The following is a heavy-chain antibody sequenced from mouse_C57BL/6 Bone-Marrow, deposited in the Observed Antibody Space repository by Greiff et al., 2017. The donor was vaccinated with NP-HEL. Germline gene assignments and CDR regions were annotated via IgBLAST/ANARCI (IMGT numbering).Heavy chain of an antibody. D-gene: IGHD2-4*01. J-gene: IGHJ2*01. V-gene: IGHV1-15*01. CDR1: GYTFTDYE. CDR3: TRVEGLQDYFDY. Sequence: QVQLQQSGAELVRPGASVTLSCKASGYTFTDYEMHWVKQTPVHGLEWIGAIDPETGGTAYNQKFKGKAILTADKSSSTAYMELRSLTSEDSAVYYCTRVEGLQDYFDYWGKGTTLTVSS. CDR2: IDPETGGT.